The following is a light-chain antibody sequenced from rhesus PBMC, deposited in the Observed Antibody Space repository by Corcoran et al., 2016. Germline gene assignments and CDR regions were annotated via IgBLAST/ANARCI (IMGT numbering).Light chain of an antibody. CDR3: QRHNTYPWT. J-gene: IGKJ1*01. Sequence: DIQMTQSPSSLSASVGDTVTITCRASQGISKDLDWYQQKPGKVPKPLIYYASNLESGVPSRFSGSGSGTDFTLTISSLQPEDFATYSCQRHNTYPWTFGRGTKVEIE. CDR2: YAS. V-gene: IGKV1S14*01. CDR1: QGISKD.